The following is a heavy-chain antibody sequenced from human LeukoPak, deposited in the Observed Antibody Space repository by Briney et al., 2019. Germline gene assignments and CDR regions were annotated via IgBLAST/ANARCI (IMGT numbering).Heavy chain of an antibody. CDR1: GFTFSSYW. CDR3: TKREVGVSAYPPGIIFDS. J-gene: IGHJ4*02. V-gene: IGHV3-7*01. D-gene: IGHD1-26*01. Sequence: GESLKISCKGSGFTFSSYWMSWVRQAPGKGLEWVANIKQDGSETYYADSVKGRFTISRDNAKNSLYLQMNSLRAEDTAVYYCTKREVGVSAYPPGIIFDSWGQGTLVTVSS. CDR2: IKQDGSET.